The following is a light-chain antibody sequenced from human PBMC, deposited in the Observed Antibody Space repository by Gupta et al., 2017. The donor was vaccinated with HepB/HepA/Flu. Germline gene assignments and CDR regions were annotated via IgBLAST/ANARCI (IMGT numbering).Light chain of an antibody. J-gene: IGKJ5*01. Sequence: EIVLTQSPGTLSLSPGERATLSCRASQSVSSNYLAWYQQKPGQTPRLLIYGASSRAAGIPDRCSGSGSGTDFTLTVSRLEPEDVAVYYCQQYDSSLITFGQGTRLEIK. CDR2: GAS. CDR1: QSVSSNY. CDR3: QQYDSSLIT. V-gene: IGKV3-20*01.